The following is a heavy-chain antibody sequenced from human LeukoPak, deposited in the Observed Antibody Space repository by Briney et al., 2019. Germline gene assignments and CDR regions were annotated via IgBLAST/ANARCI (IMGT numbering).Heavy chain of an antibody. V-gene: IGHV1-69*04. J-gene: IGHJ4*02. CDR1: GGTFSSYA. CDR3: ARTGIAVAGTYYFDY. D-gene: IGHD6-19*01. Sequence: ASVKVSCKASGGTFSSYAISWVRQAPGQGLEWMGRIIPILGIANYAQKFQGRVTITADKSTSTAYMELSSLRSEDTAVYYCARTGIAVAGTYYFDYWGQGTLVTVSS. CDR2: IIPILGIA.